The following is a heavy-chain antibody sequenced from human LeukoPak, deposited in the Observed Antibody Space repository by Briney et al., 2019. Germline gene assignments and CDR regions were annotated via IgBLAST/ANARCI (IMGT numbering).Heavy chain of an antibody. J-gene: IGHJ2*01. Sequence: PGGSLRLSCAASGFTFSSYEMNWVRQAPGKGLEMVSYISSSGSTIYYADSVKGRFTISRDNAKNSLYLQMNSLRAEDTAVYYCARGSASGLHWYFDLWGRGTLVTVSS. CDR2: ISSSGSTI. V-gene: IGHV3-48*03. CDR1: GFTFSSYE. D-gene: IGHD5-18*01. CDR3: ARGSASGLHWYFDL.